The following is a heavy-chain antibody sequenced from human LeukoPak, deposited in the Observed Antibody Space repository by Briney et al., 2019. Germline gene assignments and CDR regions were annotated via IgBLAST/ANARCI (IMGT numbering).Heavy chain of an antibody. CDR3: ARGGGLQRRYFEY. CDR2: FTAGGSST. D-gene: IGHD2-15*01. V-gene: IGHV3-23*01. Sequence: GGSLRLSCAASGFSVSNYALSWVRQAPGKGLEWVSSFTAGGSSTYNTDSVEGRFTISRDISKNTLYMQMNSLRAEDTAMYYCARGGGLQRRYFEYWGQGTLLTVSS. CDR1: GFSVSNYA. J-gene: IGHJ4*02.